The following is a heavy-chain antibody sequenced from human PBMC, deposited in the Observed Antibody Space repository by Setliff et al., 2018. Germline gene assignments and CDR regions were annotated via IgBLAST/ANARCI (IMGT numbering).Heavy chain of an antibody. CDR2: INHSGST. D-gene: IGHD2-2*01. CDR3: ARVVPAAMYFDY. CDR1: GGSFSGYY. J-gene: IGHJ4*02. Sequence: SETLSLTCAVYGGSFSGYYWSWIRQPPGEGLEWIGEINHSGSTNYNPSLKSRVTISVDTSKNQFSLKLSSVTAADTAVYYCARVVPAAMYFDYWGQGTLVTVSS. V-gene: IGHV4-34*01.